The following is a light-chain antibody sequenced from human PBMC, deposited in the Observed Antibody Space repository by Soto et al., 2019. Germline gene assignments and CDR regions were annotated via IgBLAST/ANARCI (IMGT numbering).Light chain of an antibody. V-gene: IGKV3-20*01. CDR2: GAS. Sequence: EIVLTQSPGTLSLSPGERATLSCRASQSVSSSYLGWYQQKPGQAPRLLIYGASGRATGIPDRFSGSGSGTDFTLTISSLEPEDFAVYYCQQYGSSPLFTFGPGTKVDIK. CDR1: QSVSSSY. J-gene: IGKJ3*01. CDR3: QQYGSSPLFT.